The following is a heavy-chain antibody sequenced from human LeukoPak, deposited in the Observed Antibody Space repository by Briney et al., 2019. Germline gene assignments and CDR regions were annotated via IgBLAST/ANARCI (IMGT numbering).Heavy chain of an antibody. Sequence: SGGSLRLSCAASGFTFTSYAMSWVRQAPGKGLEWVSVLTGDGNTYYPDPVKGRFTNSRDVSKKTLFLQMNSLRAEDTAVYYCAKTLGYSGYFSPWGQGTLVTVSS. CDR1: GFTFTSYA. D-gene: IGHD3-22*01. J-gene: IGHJ5*02. CDR3: AKTLGYSGYFSP. V-gene: IGHV3-23*01. CDR2: LTGDGNT.